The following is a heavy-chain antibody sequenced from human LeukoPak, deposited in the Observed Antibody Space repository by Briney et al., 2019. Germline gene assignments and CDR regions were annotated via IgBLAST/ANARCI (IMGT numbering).Heavy chain of an antibody. Sequence: SETLSLTCTVSGGSISSGGYYWSWIRQHPGKGLEWIGYIYYSGSTYYNPSLKSRVTISVDTSKNQFSLKLSSVTAADTAVYYCARGLQRYDAFDIWGQGTMVTVSS. CDR3: ARGLQRYDAFDI. J-gene: IGHJ3*02. CDR1: GGSISSGGYY. V-gene: IGHV4-31*03. D-gene: IGHD5-24*01. CDR2: IYYSGST.